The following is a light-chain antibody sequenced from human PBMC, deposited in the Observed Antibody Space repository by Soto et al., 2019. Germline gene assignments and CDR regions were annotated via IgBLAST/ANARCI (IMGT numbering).Light chain of an antibody. CDR3: SSYTSSSTRV. CDR2: EVS. V-gene: IGLV2-14*01. CDR1: SSDVGGYNY. J-gene: IGLJ2*01. Sequence: QSVLTQAASVSGSPGQPITISCTGTSSDVGGYNYVSWYQQHPGKAPKLIIYEVSNRPSGVSNRFSGSKSGNTASLTISGLQAEDEADYYCSSYTSSSTRVFGGGTKLTVL.